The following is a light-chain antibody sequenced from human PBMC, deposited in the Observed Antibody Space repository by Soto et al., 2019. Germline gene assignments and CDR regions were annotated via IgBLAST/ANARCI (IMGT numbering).Light chain of an antibody. CDR1: SSDVGGYGS. V-gene: IGLV2-14*01. CDR3: SSYTSSGTYV. J-gene: IGLJ1*01. CDR2: EVS. Sequence: QSVLTQPASVSGPPGQSITISCTGTSSDVGGYGSVSWYQQHPDKAPKLMIYEVSNRPSGVSNRFSGSKSGNTASLTISGLQAEDDADYYCSSYTSSGTYVFGTGTKVTVL.